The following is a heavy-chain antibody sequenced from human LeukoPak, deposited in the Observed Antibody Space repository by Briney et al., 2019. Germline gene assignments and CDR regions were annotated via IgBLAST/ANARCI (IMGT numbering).Heavy chain of an antibody. J-gene: IGHJ4*02. CDR3: ARWAGLCTTNNCYNPFDY. V-gene: IGHV1-69*05. CDR1: GGSFSSYT. D-gene: IGHD2-2*02. CDR2: IIPIFGTT. Sequence: SVKVSCKASGGSFSSYTISWVRQAPGQGLEWLGRIIPIFGTTTYAQKFQGRVTIITDASTSTVYMELSSLRSEDTAVYYCARWAGLCTTNNCYNPFDYWGQGTLVTVSS.